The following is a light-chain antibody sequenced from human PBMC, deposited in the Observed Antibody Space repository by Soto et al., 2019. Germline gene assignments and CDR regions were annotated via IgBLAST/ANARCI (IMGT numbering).Light chain of an antibody. CDR3: CSYAGSYTFGV. CDR1: ISDVGGYNY. V-gene: IGLV2-11*01. CDR2: DVS. Sequence: QSALTQPRSVSGSPGQSVTISCTGTISDVGGYNYVSWYQQHPGKAPKLMIYDVSKRPSGVPDRFSGSKSGNTASLTISGLQADDEADYYCCSYAGSYTFGVFGGGTQLTVL. J-gene: IGLJ3*02.